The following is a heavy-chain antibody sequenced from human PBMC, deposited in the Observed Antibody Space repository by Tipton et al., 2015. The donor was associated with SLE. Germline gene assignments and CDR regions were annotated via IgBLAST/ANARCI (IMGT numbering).Heavy chain of an antibody. V-gene: IGHV3-30-3*01. CDR1: GFTFSSYA. J-gene: IGHJ4*02. CDR2: ISYDGSNK. Sequence: RSLRLSCAASGFTFSSYAMHWVRQAPGKGLEWVAVISYDGSNKYYADSVKGRFTISRDNSKNTLYLQMNSLRAEDTAVYYCAREYSSGWSYYFDYWGQGTLVTVSS. CDR3: AREYSSGWSYYFDY. D-gene: IGHD6-19*01.